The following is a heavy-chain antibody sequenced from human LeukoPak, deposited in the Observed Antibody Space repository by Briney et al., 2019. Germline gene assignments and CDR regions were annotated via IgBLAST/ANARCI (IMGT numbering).Heavy chain of an antibody. V-gene: IGHV1-69*04. CDR2: IIPILGIA. J-gene: IGHJ4*02. Sequence: SVKVSCKASGGTFSSYAISWVRQAPGQGLEWMGRIIPILGIANYAQKFQGRVTITADKSTSTAYMELSSLRSEDTAVYYCARDRCSSTSCYWNWGQGTLVTVSS. CDR3: ARDRCSSTSCYWN. D-gene: IGHD2-2*01. CDR1: GGTFSSYA.